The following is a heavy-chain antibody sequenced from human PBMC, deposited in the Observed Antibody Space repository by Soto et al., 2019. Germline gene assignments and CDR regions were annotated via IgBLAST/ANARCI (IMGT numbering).Heavy chain of an antibody. CDR1: GFTFSSYS. D-gene: IGHD3-3*01. V-gene: IGHV3-48*02. CDR3: ARESRFLEWLSLNWFDP. Sequence: EVQLVESGGGLVQPGGSLRLSCAASGFTFSSYSMNWVRQAPGKGLEWVSYISSSSSTIYYADSVKGRFTICRDNAKNSLYLQMNSLRDEDTAVYYCARESRFLEWLSLNWFDPWGQGTLVTVSS. CDR2: ISSSSSTI. J-gene: IGHJ5*02.